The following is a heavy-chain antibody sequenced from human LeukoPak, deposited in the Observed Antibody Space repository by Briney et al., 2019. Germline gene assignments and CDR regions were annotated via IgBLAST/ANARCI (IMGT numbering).Heavy chain of an antibody. CDR3: AKEGELLWFGELSSGVCDY. D-gene: IGHD3-10*01. J-gene: IGHJ4*02. Sequence: GGSLRLSCAASGFTFSSYAMSWVRQAPGKGLEWVSAISGSGGSTYYADSVKGRFTISRDNSKNTLYLQMNSLRAEDTAVYYCAKEGELLWFGELSSGVCDYWGQGTLVIVFS. V-gene: IGHV3-23*01. CDR1: GFTFSSYA. CDR2: ISGSGGST.